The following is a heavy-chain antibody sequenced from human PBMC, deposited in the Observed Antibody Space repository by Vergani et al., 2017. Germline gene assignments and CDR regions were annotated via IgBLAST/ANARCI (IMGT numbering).Heavy chain of an antibody. CDR2: ISSSSSYI. CDR3: ARDPYGDYYFDY. J-gene: IGHJ4*02. CDR1: GFTFRSYS. D-gene: IGHD4-17*01. Sequence: VQPVESGGGLVKPGGSLRLSCAASGFTFRSYSMNWVRQAPGKGLEWVSSISSSSSYIYYADSVKGRFTISRDNAKNSLYLQMTSLRAEDTAVYYCARDPYGDYYFDYWGQGTLVTVSS. V-gene: IGHV3-21*01.